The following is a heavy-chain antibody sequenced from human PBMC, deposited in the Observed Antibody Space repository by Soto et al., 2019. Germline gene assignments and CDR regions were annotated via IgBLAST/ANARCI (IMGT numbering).Heavy chain of an antibody. CDR1: GYTFTSYG. V-gene: IGHV1-18*01. D-gene: IGHD3-22*01. J-gene: IGHJ4*02. Sequence: GASVKVSCKASGYTFTSYGISWVRQAPGQGLEWMGWISAYNGNTNYAQKIQGRVTMTTDTSTSTAYMELRSLRSDDTAVYYCARDYYYDSSGYETNFDYWGQGTLVTVSS. CDR2: ISAYNGNT. CDR3: ARDYYYDSSGYETNFDY.